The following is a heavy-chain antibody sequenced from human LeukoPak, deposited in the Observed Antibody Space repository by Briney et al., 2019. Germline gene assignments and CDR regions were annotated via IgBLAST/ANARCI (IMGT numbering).Heavy chain of an antibody. J-gene: IGHJ4*02. V-gene: IGHV3-64*01. Sequence: GGSLRLSCAASGFTFSSYAMHWVRQAPGKGLEYVSAISSNGGSTYYANSVKGRFTISRDNSKNTLYLQMGSLRAEDMAVYYCARSRGYSYGLAYWGQGTLVTVSS. CDR2: ISSNGGST. D-gene: IGHD5-18*01. CDR1: GFTFSSYA. CDR3: ARSRGYSYGLAY.